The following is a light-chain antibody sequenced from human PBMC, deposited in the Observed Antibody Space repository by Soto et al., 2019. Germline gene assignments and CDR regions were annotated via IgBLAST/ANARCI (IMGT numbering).Light chain of an antibody. CDR2: EVN. Sequence: QSALTQPASVSGSPGQSITISCTGTRSDVGNYNLVSWYQQHTGKAPKLMIYEVNKRPSGVSNRFSGSKSGNTASLTISGLQTEDEADYYCCSYAGSDTWAFGGGTKLTVL. J-gene: IGLJ3*02. CDR3: CSYAGSDTWA. V-gene: IGLV2-23*02. CDR1: RSDVGNYNL.